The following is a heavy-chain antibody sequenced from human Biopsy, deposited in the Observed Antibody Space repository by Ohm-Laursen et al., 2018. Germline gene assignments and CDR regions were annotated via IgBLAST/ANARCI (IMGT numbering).Heavy chain of an antibody. CDR2: ISSSGNFM. J-gene: IGHJ6*02. V-gene: IGHV3-21*01. CDR1: GFTFSPYT. CDR3: ARIFLVGVTPGYGMDV. D-gene: IGHD1-26*01. Sequence: SLRLSCTASGFTFSPYTMTWVRQAPGKGLEWVSSISSSGNFMYYTDSVKGRFTISRDNAKNSLNLQMNSLRAEDTALYYCARIFLVGVTPGYGMDVWGQGTTVTVSS.